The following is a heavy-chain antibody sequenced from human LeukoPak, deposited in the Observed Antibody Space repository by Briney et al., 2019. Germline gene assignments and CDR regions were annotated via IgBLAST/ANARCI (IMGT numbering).Heavy chain of an antibody. CDR1: GGSISSSSYY. CDR2: IYYSGDT. Sequence: PSETLSLTCTVSGGSISSSSYYWGWIRQPPGKGLEWIGSIYYSGDTYYNPSLRSRVAISIDTSRNQFSLKLPSVTAADTAVYYCARRCLVRGLDRWGQGTLVTVSS. J-gene: IGHJ4*02. V-gene: IGHV4-39*01. D-gene: IGHD3-10*01. CDR3: ARRCLVRGLDR.